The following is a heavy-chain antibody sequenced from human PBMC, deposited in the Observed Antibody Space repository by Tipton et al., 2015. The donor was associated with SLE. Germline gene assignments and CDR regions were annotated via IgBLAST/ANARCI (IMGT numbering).Heavy chain of an antibody. J-gene: IGHJ3*02. CDR3: ARDFAITMIVVGAFDI. Sequence: LRLSCAVSGHSISSSNWWGWIRQPPGRGLEWIGHIYTSGSTNYNPSLKSRVTISVDTSKNQFSLKLSSVTAADTAVYYCARDFAITMIVVGAFDIWGQGTMVTVSS. V-gene: IGHV4-28*03. CDR2: IYTSGST. D-gene: IGHD3-22*01. CDR1: GHSISSSNW.